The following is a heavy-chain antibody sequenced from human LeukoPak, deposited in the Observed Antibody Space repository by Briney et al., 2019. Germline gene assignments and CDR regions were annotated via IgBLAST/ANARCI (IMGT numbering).Heavy chain of an antibody. V-gene: IGHV4-59*08. CDR2: IYYSGST. J-gene: IGHJ4*02. Sequence: SEPLSLTCSVSGGSISSYYWSWIRQPPGKGLEWIGYIYYSGSTNYNPSLKSRVTISVDTSKNQFSLKLSSVTAADTAVYYCARHKGWLRVPFDYWGQGTLVTVSS. CDR3: ARHKGWLRVPFDY. D-gene: IGHD5-18*01. CDR1: GGSISSYY.